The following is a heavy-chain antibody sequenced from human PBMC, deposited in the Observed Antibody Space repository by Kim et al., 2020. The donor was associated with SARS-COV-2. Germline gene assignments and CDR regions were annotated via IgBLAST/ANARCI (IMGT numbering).Heavy chain of an antibody. J-gene: IGHJ1*01. CDR1: GFTFSSYS. D-gene: IGHD6-19*01. V-gene: IGHV3-74*01. CDR2: ISGDGTTI. Sequence: GGSLRLSCAASGFTFSSYSMHWVRQAPGKGLVWVSHISGDGTTIRYADSVKGRISISRDNAKNALYLQMNSLRGEDTAVYFCARGAGPQGSEDLQHCGQGTLVTVSS. CDR3: ARGAGPQGSEDLQH.